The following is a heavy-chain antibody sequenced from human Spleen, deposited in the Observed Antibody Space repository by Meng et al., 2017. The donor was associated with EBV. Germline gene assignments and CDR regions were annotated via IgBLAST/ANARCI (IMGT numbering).Heavy chain of an antibody. J-gene: IGHJ4*02. Sequence: QVQLVQSGAEVKKPGASVKVSCKASGFTFTSYYIHWVRQAPGQRLEWMGRINVANGITKYSQKFQGRVTITRDTSANTVSMELNSLKSEDTAVFYCARDMSGSNGFDYWGQGTLVTASS. V-gene: IGHV1-3*01. D-gene: IGHD5-12*01. CDR2: INVANGIT. CDR1: GFTFTSYY. CDR3: ARDMSGSNGFDY.